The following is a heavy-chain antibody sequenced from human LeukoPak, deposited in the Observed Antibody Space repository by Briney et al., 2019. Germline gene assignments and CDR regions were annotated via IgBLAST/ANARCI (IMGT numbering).Heavy chain of an antibody. Sequence: ASVKVSCKASGYTFTGYYMHRVRQAPGQGLEWMGWINPNSGGTNYAQKFQGRVTMTRDTSISTANMELSRLRSDDTAVYYCARLEWYSGSYGDYWGQGTLVTVSS. D-gene: IGHD1-26*01. CDR1: GYTFTGYY. J-gene: IGHJ4*02. V-gene: IGHV1-2*02. CDR3: ARLEWYSGSYGDY. CDR2: INPNSGGT.